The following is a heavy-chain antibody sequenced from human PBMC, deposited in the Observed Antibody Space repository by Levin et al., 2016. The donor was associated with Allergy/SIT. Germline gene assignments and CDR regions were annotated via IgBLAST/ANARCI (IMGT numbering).Heavy chain of an antibody. V-gene: IGHV3-23*01. CDR1: GFTFSNYW. J-gene: IGHJ6*03. Sequence: GESLKISCAASGFTFSNYWMSWVRQAPGRGLEWVAGVSHGGDATYYADSVRGRFTISRDNSKNTLYLQMSSLRGEDTAVYYCAKDPYLTVGTYYYYMDVWGKGTTVTVSS. D-gene: IGHD3-22*01. CDR2: VSHGGDAT. CDR3: AKDPYLTVGTYYYYMDV.